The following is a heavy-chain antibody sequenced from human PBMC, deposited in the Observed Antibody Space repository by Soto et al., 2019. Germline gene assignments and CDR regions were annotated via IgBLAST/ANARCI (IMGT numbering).Heavy chain of an antibody. CDR2: IYWDDDK. V-gene: IGHV2-5*02. D-gene: IGHD5-12*01. Sequence: QITLKESGPTLVKPTQTLTLTCTFSGFSLSTSGVGVGWIRQPPGKALEWLALIYWDDDKRYSPSLKSRLTITKDTSKNQVVLTMTNMDPVDTATYYCAPLLHYSGYPLHRESDEYFQHWGQGTLVTVSS. J-gene: IGHJ1*01. CDR3: APLLHYSGYPLHRESDEYFQH. CDR1: GFSLSTSGVG.